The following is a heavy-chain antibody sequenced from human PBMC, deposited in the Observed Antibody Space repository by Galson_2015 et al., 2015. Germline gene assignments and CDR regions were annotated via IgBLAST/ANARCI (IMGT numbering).Heavy chain of an antibody. CDR3: SKDSFNSVSDY. V-gene: IGHV3-23*01. CDR1: GFTFTSFG. J-gene: IGHJ4*02. CDR2: ITGRGDGT. Sequence: SLRLSCAASGFTFTSFGMSWVRQAPGKGLEWVTSITGRGDGTFYADSVKGRFTISRDDSKNMVYLQMNSLRAEDTAVYYCSKDSFNSVSDYWGQGTLVTVSS. D-gene: IGHD4-11*01.